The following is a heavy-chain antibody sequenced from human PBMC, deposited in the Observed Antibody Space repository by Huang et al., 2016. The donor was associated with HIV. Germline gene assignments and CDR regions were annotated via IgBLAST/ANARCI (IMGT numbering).Heavy chain of an antibody. CDR1: GFPFTNYD. Sequence: QVQLVQSGAEVRKPGASVKVSCKASGFPFTNYDFNWVRQATGQGLEWMGWINPNSGSTGYAEKFQGRVTITRNTSINTAYMELSSLRSEDTAVYYCARARGYYYDGSGFYSRYYFDYWGQGTLVTVSS. D-gene: IGHD3-22*01. CDR2: INPNSGST. V-gene: IGHV1-8*03. J-gene: IGHJ4*02. CDR3: ARARGYYYDGSGFYSRYYFDY.